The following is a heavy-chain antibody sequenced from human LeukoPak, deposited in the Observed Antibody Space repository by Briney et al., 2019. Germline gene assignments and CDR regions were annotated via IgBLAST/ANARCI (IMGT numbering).Heavy chain of an antibody. CDR2: IIPIFGTA. CDR3: AGGGTYYDFWSGYWLDY. J-gene: IGHJ4*02. V-gene: IGHV1-69*13. CDR1: GGTFSSYA. D-gene: IGHD3-3*01. Sequence: GASVKVSCKASGGTFSSYAISWVRQAPGRGLEWMGGIIPIFGTANYAQKFQGRVTITADESTSTAYMELSSLRSKDTAVYYCAGGGTYYDFWSGYWLDYWGQGTLVTVSS.